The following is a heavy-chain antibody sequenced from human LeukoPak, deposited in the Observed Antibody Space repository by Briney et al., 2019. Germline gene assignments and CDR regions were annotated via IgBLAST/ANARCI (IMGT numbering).Heavy chain of an antibody. CDR2: IYTSGST. D-gene: IGHD5-12*01. Sequence: PSETLSLTCTVSGGSIGTGSYYWSWIRQPAGKGLEWFGRIYTSGSTNYNPSLERRVTITVDTSKHQFSLKLSSVTAPHTASVYGASGGVDGGYDRFDYWGQGTLVTVS. V-gene: IGHV4-61*02. CDR3: ASGGVDGGYDRFDY. J-gene: IGHJ4*02. CDR1: GGSIGTGSYY.